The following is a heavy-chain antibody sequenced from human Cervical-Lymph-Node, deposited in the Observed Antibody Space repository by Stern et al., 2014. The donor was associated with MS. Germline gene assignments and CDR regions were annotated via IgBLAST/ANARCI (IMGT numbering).Heavy chain of an antibody. V-gene: IGHV3-30*18. D-gene: IGHD6-6*01. J-gene: IGHJ4*02. Sequence: VQLLESGGGVVQPGRSLSLSCAASGFTFSNYGMHWVRQAPGKGLEWVAVILYDGSNKYYADSVKGRFTVSRDNSKNTLYLQMNSLRADDTAIYYCAKDRGSSVAARYFDYWGQGTLVTVSS. CDR3: AKDRGSSVAARYFDY. CDR2: ILYDGSNK. CDR1: GFTFSNYG.